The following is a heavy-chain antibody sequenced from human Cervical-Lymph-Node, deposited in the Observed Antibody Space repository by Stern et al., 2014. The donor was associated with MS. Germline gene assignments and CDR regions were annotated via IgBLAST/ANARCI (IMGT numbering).Heavy chain of an antibody. Sequence: QVQLQESGPGLLRPAETLSLTCTVSGATITSYYWSWIRQPPGKGLEWIGYIYYRGNTNYNASLNGRVAISIGTSKTQFSLRLSSVTAADTAVYYCARAPDLWGQGTLVTVSS. V-gene: IGHV4-59*01. J-gene: IGHJ5*02. CDR2: IYYRGNT. CDR3: ARAPDL. CDR1: GATITSYY.